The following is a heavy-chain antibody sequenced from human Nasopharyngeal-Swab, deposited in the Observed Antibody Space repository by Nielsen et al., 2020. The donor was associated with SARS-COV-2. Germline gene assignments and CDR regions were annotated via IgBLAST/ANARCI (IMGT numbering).Heavy chain of an antibody. Sequence: GESLKISCAASGFTFSNYWMSWVRQAPGKGLEWVANIKGDGSEKHYVDSVKGRSTISRDNANNPLYLQMNSLRAEDTAVYYCARDLDNWGQGTLVTVSS. V-gene: IGHV3-7*03. J-gene: IGHJ4*02. CDR2: IKGDGSEK. CDR1: GFTFSNYW. CDR3: ARDLDN.